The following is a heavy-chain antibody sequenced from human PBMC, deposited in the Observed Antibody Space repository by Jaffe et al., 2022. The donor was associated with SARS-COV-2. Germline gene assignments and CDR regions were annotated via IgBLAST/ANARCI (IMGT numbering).Heavy chain of an antibody. V-gene: IGHV1-46*04. Sequence: QVQLVQSGAEVKKPGASVKVSCKGSGYTFTSHYMHWVRQAPGQGLEWMGVINPSGDSTGKAQKLQGRVTMTRDTSTSTVYMELSSLRSEDTAVYYCARESPVAGKEFDYWGQGTLVTVSS. CDR2: INPSGDST. CDR1: GYTFTSHY. J-gene: IGHJ4*02. D-gene: IGHD6-19*01. CDR3: ARESPVAGKEFDY.